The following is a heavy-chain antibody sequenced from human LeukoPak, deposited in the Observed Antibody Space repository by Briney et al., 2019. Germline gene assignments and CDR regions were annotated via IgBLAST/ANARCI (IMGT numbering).Heavy chain of an antibody. V-gene: IGHV3-64D*06. CDR3: VNQISGWVY. CDR2: SSANGGST. D-gene: IGHD6-19*01. Sequence: PGGSLRLSCSGSGFTFSTRPMHWVRQAPGKGLEYVSGSSANGGSTYYADSAKGRFIISRDNSKNTVYLQMSSLRPEDTAMYYCVNQISGWVYWGQGTLLTVSS. J-gene: IGHJ4*02. CDR1: GFTFSTRP.